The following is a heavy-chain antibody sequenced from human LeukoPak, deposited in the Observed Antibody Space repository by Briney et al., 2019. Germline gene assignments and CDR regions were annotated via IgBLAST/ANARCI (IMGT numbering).Heavy chain of an antibody. CDR2: IRNKAKSDTT. D-gene: IGHD3-22*01. J-gene: IGHJ4*02. V-gene: IGHV3-72*01. CDR3: ARTYYYDAGGYSLDS. Sequence: GGSLRLSCAASGFTCSDHYMDWVRQAPGQRLEWVGRIRNKAKSDTTEYAASVKGRFTVSRDDSKNSLYLQMNSLKTEDTAVYYCARTYYYDAGGYSLDSWGQGTLVTVSS. CDR1: GFTCSDHY.